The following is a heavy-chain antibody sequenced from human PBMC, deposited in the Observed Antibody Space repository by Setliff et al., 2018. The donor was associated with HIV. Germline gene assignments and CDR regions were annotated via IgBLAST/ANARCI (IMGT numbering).Heavy chain of an antibody. V-gene: IGHV1-18*01. D-gene: IGHD2-15*01. Sequence: ASVKVSCKASGYSFTNYGISWVRQAPEQGLEWMGWISSYNDNTNYALNLQGRVTMTTDTSASTAYMELRSLRSDDTAVYYCARDDVGYCSGGSCYHLFDTFDIWGQGTVVTVSS. CDR2: ISSYNDNT. CDR1: GYSFTNYG. CDR3: ARDDVGYCSGGSCYHLFDTFDI. J-gene: IGHJ3*02.